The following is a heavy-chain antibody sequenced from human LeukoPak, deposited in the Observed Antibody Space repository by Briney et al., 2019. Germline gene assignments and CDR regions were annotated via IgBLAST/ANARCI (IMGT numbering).Heavy chain of an antibody. V-gene: IGHV4-39*01. J-gene: IGHJ4*02. Sequence: WIRQPPGKGLECIGSIYYSGSTYYNPSLKSRVTISVDTSKKQFSLNLSSVTAADTAVYYCARRSRGGFDYWGQGTLVTVSS. D-gene: IGHD3-10*01. CDR2: IYYSGST. CDR3: ARRSRGGFDY.